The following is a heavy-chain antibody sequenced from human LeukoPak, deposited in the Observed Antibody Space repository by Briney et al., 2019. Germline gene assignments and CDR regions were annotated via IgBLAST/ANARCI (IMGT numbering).Heavy chain of an antibody. Sequence: SETLSLTCTVSGGSISGSSYYWGWIRQPPGKGLEWIGSIYYSGNTYYNPSLKSRVTISVDTSKNQFSLKLNSVTAADTAVYYCARKRIAARGRGWFDPWGQGTLVTVSS. CDR2: IYYSGNT. V-gene: IGHV4-39*01. J-gene: IGHJ5*02. CDR1: GGSISGSSYY. D-gene: IGHD6-6*01. CDR3: ARKRIAARGRGWFDP.